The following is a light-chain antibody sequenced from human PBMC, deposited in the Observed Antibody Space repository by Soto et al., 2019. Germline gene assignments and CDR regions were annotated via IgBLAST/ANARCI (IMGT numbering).Light chain of an antibody. CDR2: DAS. Sequence: EIVFTQSPATLSLSPGERATLSCRASQTVGRTLAWYQQKPGQAPRLLMSDASNRATGIPARFSGSGSGTDFTLTISRLEPEDFAVYYCQQYGSSSTFGQGTKVDIK. CDR1: QTVGRT. J-gene: IGKJ1*01. V-gene: IGKV3-20*01. CDR3: QQYGSSST.